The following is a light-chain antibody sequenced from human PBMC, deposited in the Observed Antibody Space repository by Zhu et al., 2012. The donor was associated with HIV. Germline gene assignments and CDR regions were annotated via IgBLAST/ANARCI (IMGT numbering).Light chain of an antibody. CDR2: EAS. CDR3: QQYYTPSYN. CDR1: QNVYKF. V-gene: IGKV1-5*03. J-gene: IGKJ2*01. Sequence: DIQMTQSPSTLSASVGDRVTITCRASQNVYKFLAWYQQKPERAPKLLIYEASRLETGVPPRFSGSGSGTEFTLTISSLQPDDFATYSCQQYYTPSYNFGQGTKLQI.